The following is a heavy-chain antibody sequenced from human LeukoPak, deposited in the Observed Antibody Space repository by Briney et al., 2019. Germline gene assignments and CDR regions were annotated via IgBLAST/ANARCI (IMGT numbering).Heavy chain of an antibody. Sequence: NPSETLSLACTVSGGSISSGDYYWSWIRQPPGKGLEWIGYIYYSGTTYYNPSLKSRITISVDTSKNRFSPRLSSVTAADTAVYYCASFYQAYYFDYWGQGTLVTVSS. CDR3: ASFYQAYYFDY. D-gene: IGHD2-21*01. J-gene: IGHJ4*02. CDR2: IYYSGTT. CDR1: GGSISSGDYY. V-gene: IGHV4-30-4*01.